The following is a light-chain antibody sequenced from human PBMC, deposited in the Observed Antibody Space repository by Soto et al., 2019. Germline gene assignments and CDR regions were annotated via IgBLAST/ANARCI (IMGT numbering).Light chain of an antibody. CDR1: QSVSSN. J-gene: IGKJ4*01. V-gene: IGKV3-15*01. CDR3: QQYNNWPLL. CDR2: GAS. Sequence: EIVMTQSPATLSVSPGERATLSCRASQSVSSNLAWYQQKPGQAPRLLIYGASTRATGIPARFSGSGSGTEFTLTISGLPSEDFAVYYCQQYNNWPLLFGGGTKVEIK.